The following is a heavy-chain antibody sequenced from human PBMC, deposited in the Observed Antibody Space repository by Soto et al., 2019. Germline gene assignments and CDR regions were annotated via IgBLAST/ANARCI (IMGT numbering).Heavy chain of an antibody. CDR3: AREDRIVGATTEDAFDI. CDR2: IYHSGST. V-gene: IGHV4-4*02. CDR1: GGSISSSNW. D-gene: IGHD1-26*01. Sequence: QVQLQESGPGLVKPSGTLSLTCAVSGGSISSSNWWSWVRQPPGKGLEWIGEIYHSGSTNYNPSLKSRVTISVDKSKNQCSLKLSSVTAADTAVYYCAREDRIVGATTEDAFDIWGQGTMVTVSS. J-gene: IGHJ3*02.